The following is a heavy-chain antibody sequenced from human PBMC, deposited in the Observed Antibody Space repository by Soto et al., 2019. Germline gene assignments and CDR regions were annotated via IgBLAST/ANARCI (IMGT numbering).Heavy chain of an antibody. CDR3: AKETGPQGGFDS. CDR1: EFTFSNYA. J-gene: IGHJ4*02. D-gene: IGHD3-9*01. V-gene: IGHV3-30*18. CDR2: ISKDGSNK. Sequence: XGSLILSCSVSEFTFSNYAMHWVRQAPGKGLEWVAVISKDGSNKYYGDFVKGRFTISRDSSRNTLYLQMNSLREEDTAVYYCAKETGPQGGFDSWGQGTLVTVSS.